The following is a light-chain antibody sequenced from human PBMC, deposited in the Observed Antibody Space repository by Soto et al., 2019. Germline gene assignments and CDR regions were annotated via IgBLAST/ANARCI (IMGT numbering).Light chain of an antibody. CDR2: EGS. CDR1: SSDVGSDNL. Sequence: QSALTQPASVSGSPGQSITISCTGTSSDVGSDNLVSWYQQHPGKAPKLMIYEGSKRPSGVSNRFSGSKSVNTASLTISGLQAEDEADYYCCSYAGSSTAIFGGGTQLTVL. V-gene: IGLV2-23*01. CDR3: CSYAGSSTAI. J-gene: IGLJ2*01.